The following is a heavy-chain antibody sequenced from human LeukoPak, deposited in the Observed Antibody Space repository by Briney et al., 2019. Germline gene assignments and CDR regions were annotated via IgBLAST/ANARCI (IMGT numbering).Heavy chain of an antibody. CDR3: ASVVGSSLSDGY. V-gene: IGHV4-38-2*01. J-gene: IGHJ4*02. D-gene: IGHD2-2*01. CDR2: IYYGGST. Sequence: PSETLSLTCAVSGYSISSGYYWGWIRQPPGKGLEWIGSIYYGGSTFYSPSLKSRVSISVDMSKKQISLKLRAVTAADTAMYYCASVVGSSLSDGYWGQGTLVTVSS. CDR1: GYSISSGYY.